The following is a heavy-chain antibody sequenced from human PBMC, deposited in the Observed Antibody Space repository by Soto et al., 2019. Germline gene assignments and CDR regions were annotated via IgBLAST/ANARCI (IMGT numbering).Heavy chain of an antibody. CDR2: ISAYNGNT. Sequence: ASVKVSCKASGYTFTSYGISWVRQAPGQGLEWMGWISAYNGNTNYAQKLQGRVTMTTDTSTSTAYMELRSLKASDTAMYYCARQEHAYNNPGNWFDPWGQGTLVTVSS. CDR1: GYTFTSYG. D-gene: IGHD4-4*01. J-gene: IGHJ5*02. V-gene: IGHV1-18*01. CDR3: ARQEHAYNNPGNWFDP.